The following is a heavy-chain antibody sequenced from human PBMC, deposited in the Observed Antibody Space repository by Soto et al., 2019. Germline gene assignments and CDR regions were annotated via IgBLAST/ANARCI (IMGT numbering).Heavy chain of an antibody. V-gene: IGHV1-3*01. D-gene: IGHD2-15*01. J-gene: IGHJ5*02. Sequence: VSVKRYCNASGYTFSSYAMHWVRQAPRQRLEWMGWINAGNGNTKYSQKFQGRVTITRDTSASTAYMELSSLRSEDTAVYYCARDRYCSGGSCYFWFDPWGQGTLVTVSS. CDR2: INAGNGNT. CDR1: GYTFSSYA. CDR3: ARDRYCSGGSCYFWFDP.